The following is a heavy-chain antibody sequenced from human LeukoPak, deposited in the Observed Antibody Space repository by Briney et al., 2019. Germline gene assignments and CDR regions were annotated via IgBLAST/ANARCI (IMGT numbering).Heavy chain of an antibody. V-gene: IGHV3-23*01. CDR2: TRDSGDNT. D-gene: IGHD6-19*01. Sequence: SGGSLRLSCVASGFNFNNYAMTWVRRAPGKGLEWVSATRDSGDNTYYADSVKGRFTISRDKSKNTLFLQMNSLRAEDTAIYYCTRDDAVGGGYLDYWGQGVLVTVSS. J-gene: IGHJ4*02. CDR1: GFNFNNYA. CDR3: TRDDAVGGGYLDY.